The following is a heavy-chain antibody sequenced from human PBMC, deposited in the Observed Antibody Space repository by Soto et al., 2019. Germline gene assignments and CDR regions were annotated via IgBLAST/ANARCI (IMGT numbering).Heavy chain of an antibody. CDR2: ISGSGGTT. J-gene: IGHJ4*02. Sequence: GGSLRLSCAASGFSFRNYAMTWVRQAPGKGLEWVSHISGSGGTTYYADSVKGRFTISRDNSKNTLYMQMNGLRGEDTAVYYCSKSLGEIHHWFEYDYWGQGTLVTVSS. CDR1: GFSFRNYA. D-gene: IGHD3-16*01. V-gene: IGHV3-23*01. CDR3: SKSLGEIHHWFEYDY.